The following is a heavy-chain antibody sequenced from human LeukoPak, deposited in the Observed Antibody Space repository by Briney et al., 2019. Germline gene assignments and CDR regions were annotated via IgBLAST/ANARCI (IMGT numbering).Heavy chain of an antibody. CDR3: ARERGVVVVPAARYWFDP. CDR1: GYTFTSYG. D-gene: IGHD2-2*01. J-gene: IGHJ5*02. CDR2: ISAYNGNT. V-gene: IGHV1-18*01. Sequence: ASVKVSCKASGYTFTSYGISWVRQAPGQGLEWMGWISAYNGNTNYAQKLQGRVTMTTDTSTSTAYMELRSLRSDDTAVYYCARERGVVVVPAARYWFDPWGQGTLVTVPS.